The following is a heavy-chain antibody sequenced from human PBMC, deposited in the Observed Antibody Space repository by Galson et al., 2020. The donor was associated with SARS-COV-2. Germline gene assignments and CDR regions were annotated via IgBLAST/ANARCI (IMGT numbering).Heavy chain of an antibody. CDR3: AKYTRGTSRYIFDY. CDR2: ISYDGSNK. CDR1: GFTFSVYG. J-gene: IGHJ4*02. D-gene: IGHD3-16*02. Sequence: GGSRILSCVASGFTFSVYGMHWVRQAPGKWLEWVAFISYDGSNKYYADSVKGRSTSSRDNSKNTLYLQMNSLRAEDTGVYYCAKYTRGTSRYIFDYWGKGTLVTVSS. V-gene: IGHV3-30*18.